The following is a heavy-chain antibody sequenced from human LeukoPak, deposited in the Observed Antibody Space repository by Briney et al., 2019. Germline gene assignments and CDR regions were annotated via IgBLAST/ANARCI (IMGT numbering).Heavy chain of an antibody. CDR1: GFTFSDYH. V-gene: IGHV3-11*01. CDR3: ARERWYDSSRAIDGIDY. Sequence: GGSLRLSCAASGFTFSDYHMSWTRQAPGKGLEWVSYISSSGNTIYYADSVKGRFTISRDNAKNSLYLQVNSLRAEDTAVYYCARERWYDSSRAIDGIDYWGQGTLVTVSS. D-gene: IGHD3-22*01. CDR2: ISSSGNTI. J-gene: IGHJ4*02.